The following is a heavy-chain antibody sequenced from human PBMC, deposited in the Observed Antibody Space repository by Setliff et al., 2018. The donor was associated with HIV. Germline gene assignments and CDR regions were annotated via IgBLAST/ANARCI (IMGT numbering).Heavy chain of an antibody. J-gene: IGHJ3*02. CDR3: ARDRIEVLADSPHDVFDI. CDR2: VHNSAGS. V-gene: IGHV4-38-2*02. Sequence: SETLSLTCAVSGYSLSSDYYYSWIRQAPGKGLEWIGRVHNSAGSNYNPSLKSRVTMSVDTAKNQLSLKLTAVSAADTAVYYCARDRIEVLADSPHDVFDIWGRGIMVTV. CDR1: GYSLSSDYY. D-gene: IGHD3-22*01.